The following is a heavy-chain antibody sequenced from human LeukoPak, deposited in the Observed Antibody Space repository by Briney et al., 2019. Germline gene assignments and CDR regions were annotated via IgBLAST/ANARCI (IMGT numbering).Heavy chain of an antibody. CDR3: ATHGGDASGSSNFDH. D-gene: IGHD3-10*01. J-gene: IGHJ4*02. CDR2: IFYNGNT. V-gene: IGHV4-39*01. CDR1: GASINSSIYY. Sequence: SETLSLTCPVSGASINSSIYYWGWIRQPPGKGLKWSGSIFYNGNTYNNPSLQSRVTLSFDTSKSQFSLKLNSVTAADTTVYYCATHGGDASGSSNFDHGGQGTLVTVSS.